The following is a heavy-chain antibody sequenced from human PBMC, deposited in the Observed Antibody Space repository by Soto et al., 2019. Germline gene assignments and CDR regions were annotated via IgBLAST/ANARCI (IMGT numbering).Heavy chain of an antibody. CDR1: GFTFSSLG. J-gene: IGHJ4*02. CDR2: ISNDGTGK. CDR3: AKEIGDSNDYPLDY. V-gene: IGHV3-30*18. Sequence: QVQLVESGGGVVQPGRSLRLSCAASGFTFSSLGMHWVRQAPGKGLEWVAIISNDGTGKYYADCVKGRFTISRDNSRNTLDLQLNSLRTEDTAVYYCAKEIGDSNDYPLDYWGQGTLVTVSS. D-gene: IGHD3-16*01.